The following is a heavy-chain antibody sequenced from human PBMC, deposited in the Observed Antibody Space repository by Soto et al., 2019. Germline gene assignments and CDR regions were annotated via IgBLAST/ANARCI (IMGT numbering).Heavy chain of an antibody. V-gene: IGHV4-30-4*01. D-gene: IGHD2-15*01. Sequence: QVQLQESGPGLVKPSQTLSLTCTVSGGSISSGDHYWSWIRQPPGKGLEWIGYIYHSGSTYYNPSLKSRVTISVDTSKNQFSLKLSSVTAADTAVYYCARLGEAAATAFDIWGQGTMVTVSS. CDR2: IYHSGST. J-gene: IGHJ3*02. CDR1: GGSISSGDHY. CDR3: ARLGEAAATAFDI.